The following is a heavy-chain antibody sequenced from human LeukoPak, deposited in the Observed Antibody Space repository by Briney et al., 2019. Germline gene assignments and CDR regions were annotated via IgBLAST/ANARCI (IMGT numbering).Heavy chain of an antibody. V-gene: IGHV1-18*01. CDR2: ISAYNGNT. J-gene: IGHJ4*02. D-gene: IGHD5-18*01. Sequence: ASVKVSCKASGYTFTSYGISWVRQAPGQGLEWMGWISAYNGNTNYAQRLQGRVAMTTDTSTSTAYMELRSLRSDDTAVYYCAKGGYSYGLGPGAGYYFDYWGQGTLVTVSS. CDR1: GYTFTSYG. CDR3: AKGGYSYGLGPGAGYYFDY.